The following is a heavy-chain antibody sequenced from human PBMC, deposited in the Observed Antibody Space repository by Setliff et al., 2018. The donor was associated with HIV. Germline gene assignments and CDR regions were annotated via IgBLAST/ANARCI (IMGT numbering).Heavy chain of an antibody. J-gene: IGHJ6*02. Sequence: ASVKVSCKASGYTFTSYYMHWVRQAPGQGLEWMGIINPSGGSTSYAQKFQGRVTITADESTSTAYMGLSSLTSEDTAVYYCARGGWSGGGPLHYSYYYLDVWGQGTAVTVSS. CDR2: INPSGGST. CDR1: GYTFTSYY. CDR3: ARGGWSGGGPLHYSYYYLDV. D-gene: IGHD2-15*01. V-gene: IGHV1-46*01.